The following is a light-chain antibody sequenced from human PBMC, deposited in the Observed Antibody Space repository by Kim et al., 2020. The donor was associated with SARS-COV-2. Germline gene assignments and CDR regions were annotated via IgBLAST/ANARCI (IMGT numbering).Light chain of an antibody. CDR1: QNVSNY. Sequence: EIVLTQSPGTLSLSPGERATLSCRANQNVSNYLAWYQQKPGQAPRLLIHDASYRAAGIPARFSGSGSGTDFTLTISSLEPEDFAIYYCLQRTNWPATFGQGTKVDIK. CDR2: DAS. V-gene: IGKV3-11*01. CDR3: LQRTNWPAT. J-gene: IGKJ1*01.